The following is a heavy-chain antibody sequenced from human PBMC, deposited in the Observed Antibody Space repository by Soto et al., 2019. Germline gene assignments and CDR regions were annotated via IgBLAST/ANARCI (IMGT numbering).Heavy chain of an antibody. Sequence: ASVKVSCKASGYTFTGYYMHWALQAPGQGLEWMGWIKSFNGDTNYAQKFQGRGTLTRDTSISTAYMELSRLKSDDTAVYYCARVGCPYDDVLTGRWFGPWGRGTVVTVAS. J-gene: IGHJ5*02. CDR2: IKSFNGDT. D-gene: IGHD3-9*01. V-gene: IGHV1-2*02. CDR3: ARVGCPYDDVLTGRWFGP. CDR1: GYTFTGYY.